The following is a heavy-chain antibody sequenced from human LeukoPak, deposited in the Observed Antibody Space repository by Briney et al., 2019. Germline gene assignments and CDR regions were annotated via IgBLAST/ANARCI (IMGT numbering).Heavy chain of an antibody. CDR1: GFSFSVYR. J-gene: IGHJ6*03. CDR2: ISGSGGST. V-gene: IGHV3-23*01. CDR3: ARGGYSYGYYYYYMDV. Sequence: GGSLRLSCAASGFSFSVYRMHWVRQAPGKGLEWVSAISGSGGSTYYADSVKGRFTISRDNSKNTLYLQMNSLRAEDTAVYYCARGGYSYGYYYYYMDVWGKGTTVTVSS. D-gene: IGHD5-18*01.